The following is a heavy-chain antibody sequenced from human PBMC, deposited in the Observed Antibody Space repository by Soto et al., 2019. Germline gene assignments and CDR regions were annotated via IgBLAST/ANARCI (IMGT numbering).Heavy chain of an antibody. Sequence: QVQLVESGGGVVQPGRSLRLSCAASGFTFSSYGMHWVRQAPGKGLEWVAVIWYDGSNKYYADSVKGRFTISRDNSKNTLYLQMNSLRAEDTAVYYCAREAPTQYCSGGSCYAFDYWGQGTLVTVSS. D-gene: IGHD2-15*01. CDR1: GFTFSSYG. J-gene: IGHJ4*02. V-gene: IGHV3-33*01. CDR2: IWYDGSNK. CDR3: AREAPTQYCSGGSCYAFDY.